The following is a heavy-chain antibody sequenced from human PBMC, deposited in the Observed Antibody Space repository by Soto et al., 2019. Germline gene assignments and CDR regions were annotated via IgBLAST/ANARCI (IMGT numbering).Heavy chain of an antibody. CDR1: GGSISSGGYS. D-gene: IGHD3-16*01. J-gene: IGHJ6*02. CDR3: ARGQKGFGFFDYWGMDV. Sequence: SETLSLTCAVSGGSISSGGYSWNWIRQPPGKGLEWIGYIYHSGTTFYNPSLKSRVTISLDRSKNQFSLKLSSMTAADTAVYYCARGQKGFGFFDYWGMDVWGHGTTVTSP. V-gene: IGHV4-30-2*01. CDR2: IYHSGTT.